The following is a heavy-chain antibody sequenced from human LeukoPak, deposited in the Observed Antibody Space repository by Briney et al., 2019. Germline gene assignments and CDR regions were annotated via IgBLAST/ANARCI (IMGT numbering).Heavy chain of an antibody. Sequence: PGGSLRLSCAASGFTFSTYWMSWVRQVPGKGLEWVANIKEDGSEKYYVDSVKGRFTISRDNAKSSLYLQMSSLRAEDTAVYYCAKVFVGGQDMDVWGKGTTVTVSS. CDR1: GFTFSTYW. CDR2: IKEDGSEK. J-gene: IGHJ6*03. V-gene: IGHV3-7*01. D-gene: IGHD3-16*01. CDR3: AKVFVGGQDMDV.